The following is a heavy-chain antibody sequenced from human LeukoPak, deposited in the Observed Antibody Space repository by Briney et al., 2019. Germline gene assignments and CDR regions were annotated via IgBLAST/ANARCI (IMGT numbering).Heavy chain of an antibody. Sequence: GGSLRLSCAASGFTFSSYWMSWVRQAPGKGLAWVANIKQDGSEKYYVDSVKGRFTISRDNAKNSLYLQMNSLRAEDTAVYYCARDVWPQGPVAGTGVDYWGQRNLVTVSS. V-gene: IGHV3-7*01. J-gene: IGHJ4*02. D-gene: IGHD6-19*01. CDR2: IKQDGSEK. CDR3: ARDVWPQGPVAGTGVDY. CDR1: GFTFSSYW.